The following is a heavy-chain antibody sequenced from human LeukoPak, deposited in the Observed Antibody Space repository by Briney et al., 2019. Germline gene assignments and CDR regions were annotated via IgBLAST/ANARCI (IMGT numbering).Heavy chain of an antibody. CDR1: GGSFSGYY. V-gene: IGHV4-34*01. J-gene: IGHJ4*02. CDR2: INHSGST. Sequence: SETLSLTCAVYGGSFSGYYWSWIRQPPGRGLEWIGEINHSGSTYYNPSLKSRVTISVDTSKNQFSLKLSSVTAADTAVYYCARRPGYSGYDPPYFDYWGQGTLVTVSS. CDR3: ARRPGYSGYDPPYFDY. D-gene: IGHD5-12*01.